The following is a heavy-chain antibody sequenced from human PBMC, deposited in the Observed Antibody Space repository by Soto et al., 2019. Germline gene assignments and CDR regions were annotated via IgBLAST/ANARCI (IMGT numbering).Heavy chain of an antibody. Sequence: GGSLRLSCAASGFTFSSYAMHWVRQAPGKGLEWVAVISYDGSNKYYADSVKGRFTISRDNSKNTLYLQMNSLRAEDTAVYYCARDKAPVVTFDYWGQGTLVTVSS. V-gene: IGHV3-30-3*01. J-gene: IGHJ4*02. D-gene: IGHD3-22*01. CDR3: ARDKAPVVTFDY. CDR2: ISYDGSNK. CDR1: GFTFSSYA.